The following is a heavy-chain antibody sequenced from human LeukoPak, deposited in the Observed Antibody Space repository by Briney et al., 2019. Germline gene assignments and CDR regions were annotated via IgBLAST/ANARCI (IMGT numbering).Heavy chain of an antibody. V-gene: IGHV3-7*03. Sequence: PGGSLRLSCAASGFTFSSYWMSWVRQAPGKGLEWVANIKQDGSEKYYVDSVKGRFTISRDNAKNSLYLQMNSLRAEDTAVYYCARDRTDQDIVVVPAAMYYYYGMDVWGQGTTVTVSS. J-gene: IGHJ6*02. CDR3: ARDRTDQDIVVVPAAMYYYYGMDV. D-gene: IGHD2-2*01. CDR1: GFTFSSYW. CDR2: IKQDGSEK.